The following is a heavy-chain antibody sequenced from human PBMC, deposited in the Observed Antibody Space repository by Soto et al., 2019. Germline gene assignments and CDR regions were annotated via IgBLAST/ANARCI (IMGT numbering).Heavy chain of an antibody. CDR3: ARQYSSGWYGIDY. CDR2: IYYSGST. Sequence: PSETLSLTCTVSGGSISSGGYYWSWIRQHPGKGLEWIGYIYYSGSTYYNPSLKSRVTISVDTSKNQFSLKLSSVTAADTAAYYCARQYSSGWYGIDYWGQGTLVTVSS. D-gene: IGHD6-19*01. J-gene: IGHJ4*02. V-gene: IGHV4-31*03. CDR1: GGSISSGGYY.